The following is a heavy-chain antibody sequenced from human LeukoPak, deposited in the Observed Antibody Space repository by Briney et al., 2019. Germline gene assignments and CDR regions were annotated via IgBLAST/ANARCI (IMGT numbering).Heavy chain of an antibody. J-gene: IGHJ6*03. Sequence: ASVKVSCKASGYTFTSHGISWVRQAPGQGLEWMGWISTYNGNTNYAQKLQGRVSMTTDTSTSTAYMDLRSLRSDDTAVYYCASALYYDFWSGYFPEHYYYYYMDVWGKGTTVTVSS. D-gene: IGHD3-3*01. V-gene: IGHV1-18*01. CDR3: ASALYYDFWSGYFPEHYYYYYMDV. CDR1: GYTFTSHG. CDR2: ISTYNGNT.